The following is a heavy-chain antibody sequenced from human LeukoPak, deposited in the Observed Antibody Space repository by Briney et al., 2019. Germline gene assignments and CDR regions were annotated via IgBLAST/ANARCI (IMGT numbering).Heavy chain of an antibody. CDR3: GRGGEVATINY. CDR2: MNPDSANT. D-gene: IGHD5-24*01. V-gene: IGHV1-8*01. CDR1: GYTFTIYA. Sequence: ASVKVSCKTSGYTFTIYAINWVRQATGQGLERMGWMNPDSANTGFAQKFQGRLTLTRNTSTRAAYMELSSLTSEDTAVYYCGRGGEVATINYWGQGTLVTVSS. J-gene: IGHJ4*02.